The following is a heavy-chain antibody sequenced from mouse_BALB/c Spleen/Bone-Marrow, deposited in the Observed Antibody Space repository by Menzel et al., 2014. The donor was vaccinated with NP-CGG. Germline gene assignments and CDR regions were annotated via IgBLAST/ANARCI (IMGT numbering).Heavy chain of an antibody. Sequence: EVQLQQSGPDLVKPSQSLSLTCTVTGYSITSGYSWHWIRQFPGNKLEWMGYIHYSGSTNYNPSLKSRISITRDTSKNQFFLQLNSVTTEDTATYYCAGGGTRETFFDYWGQGTTLTVSS. V-gene: IGHV3-1*02. J-gene: IGHJ2*01. CDR2: IHYSGST. CDR3: AGGGTRETFFDY. CDR1: GYSITSGYS. D-gene: IGHD3-3*01.